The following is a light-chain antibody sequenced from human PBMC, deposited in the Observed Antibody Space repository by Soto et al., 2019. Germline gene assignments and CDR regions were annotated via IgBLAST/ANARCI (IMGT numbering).Light chain of an antibody. CDR1: QGISNN. CDR2: AAS. J-gene: IGKJ4*01. CDR3: QKYNSAPLT. Sequence: DIQMTQSPSSLSASVGDRVTNTCRASQGISNNLAWYQQKPGKVPKLLIYAASTLQSGRRSRFSGSGYGTDFTLTISSLQPEDVATYYCQKYNSAPLTFGGGIKVEIK. V-gene: IGKV1-27*01.